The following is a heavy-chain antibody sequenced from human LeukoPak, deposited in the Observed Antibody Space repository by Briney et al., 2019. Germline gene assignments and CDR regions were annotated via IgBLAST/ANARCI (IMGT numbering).Heavy chain of an antibody. CDR2: ISHDGSNK. D-gene: IGHD5-18*01. J-gene: IGHJ4*02. V-gene: IGHV3-30*04. CDR1: GFTFSGYA. Sequence: GGSLRLSCAAPGFTFSGYAMHWVRQAPGKGLEWVAGISHDGSNKYYADSVKGRFTISRDNSKSTLYLQMNSLRAEDTAVYYCGKTTVGYSSGQKPAWPVDYWGQGTLVTVSS. CDR3: GKTTVGYSSGQKPAWPVDY.